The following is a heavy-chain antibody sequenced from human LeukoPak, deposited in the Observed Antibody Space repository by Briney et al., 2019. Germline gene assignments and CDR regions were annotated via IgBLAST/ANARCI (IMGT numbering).Heavy chain of an antibody. D-gene: IGHD3-22*01. Sequence: GGSLRLSCAASGFTFSSYGMHWVRQAPGKGLEWLAVIWYDGSNKYYADSVKGRFTISRDNSKNTLYLQMNSLRAEDTAVYYCAREADSSGYYYYDYWGQGTLVTVSS. J-gene: IGHJ4*02. V-gene: IGHV3-33*01. CDR2: IWYDGSNK. CDR3: AREADSSGYYYYDY. CDR1: GFTFSSYG.